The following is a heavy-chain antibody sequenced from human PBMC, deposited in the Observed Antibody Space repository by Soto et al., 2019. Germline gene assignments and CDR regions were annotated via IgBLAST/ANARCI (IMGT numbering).Heavy chain of an antibody. CDR1: GGSISSGGYY. J-gene: IGHJ4*02. V-gene: IGHV4-61*08. CDR3: ARGQMTTVVQTFDY. D-gene: IGHD4-17*01. Sequence: PSETLSLTCTVSGGSISSGGYYWSWIRQHPGKGLEWIGYIYYSGSTNYNPSLKSRVTISVDTSKNQFSLKLSSVTAADTAVYYCARGQMTTVVQTFDYWGQGTLVTVSS. CDR2: IYYSGST.